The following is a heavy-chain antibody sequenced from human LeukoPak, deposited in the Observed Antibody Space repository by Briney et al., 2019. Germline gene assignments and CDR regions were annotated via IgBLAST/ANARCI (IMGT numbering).Heavy chain of an antibody. CDR3: ARRYYGVDY. J-gene: IGHJ4*02. CDR1: GFGFSSYE. Sequence: PGGSLRLSCAASGFGFSSYEMTWVRQAPGKGLEWVSFISSSGSGKNYADSVKGRFTISRDNAKNSVYLQMNSLRADDTAVYYCARRYYGVDYWGQGTLVTVSS. CDR2: ISSSGSGK. D-gene: IGHD4-17*01. V-gene: IGHV3-48*03.